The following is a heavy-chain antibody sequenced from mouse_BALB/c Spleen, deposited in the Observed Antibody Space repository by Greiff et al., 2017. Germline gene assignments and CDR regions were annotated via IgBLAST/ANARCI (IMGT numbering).Heavy chain of an antibody. D-gene: IGHD2-2*01. V-gene: IGHV1-63*02. J-gene: IGHJ1*01. CDR1: GYTFTNYW. CDR2: IYPGGGYT. Sequence: VKLVESGAELVRPGTSVKISCKASGYTFTNYWLGWVKQRPGHGLEWIGDIYPGGGYTNYNEKFKGKATLTADTSSSTAYMQLSSLTSEDSAVYFCARVGGYDVEYFDVWGAGTTVTVSS. CDR3: ARVGGYDVEYFDV.